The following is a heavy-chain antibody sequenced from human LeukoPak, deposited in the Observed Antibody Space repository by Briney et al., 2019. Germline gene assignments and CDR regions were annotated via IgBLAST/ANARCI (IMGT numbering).Heavy chain of an antibody. D-gene: IGHD2-2*01. J-gene: IGHJ5*02. CDR3: AGGPKQQLLWGRASNGFDP. Sequence: GGSLRLSCAASGFIFDDYDMNWVRQAPGKGLEWVSVIYSGGSTHYADSVKGRFTISRDNSKNMLYLQMNSLRAEDTAVYYCAGGPKQQLLWGRASNGFDPWGQGTLVTVSS. CDR2: IYSGGST. V-gene: IGHV3-66*01. CDR1: GFIFDDYD.